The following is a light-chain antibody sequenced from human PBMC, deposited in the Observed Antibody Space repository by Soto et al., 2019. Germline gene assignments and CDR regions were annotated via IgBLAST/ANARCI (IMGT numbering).Light chain of an antibody. CDR3: QSYDSSNHMV. J-gene: IGLJ2*01. CDR2: EDK. Sequence: NFMLTQPHSVSASPGKTVTISCTRSSGSIASNYVQWYQQRPGSSPTTVIYEDKQRPSGVPDRFSGSIDSSSNSASLTISGLKTEDEADYYCQSYDSSNHMVFGGGTQLTVL. V-gene: IGLV6-57*01. CDR1: SGSIASNY.